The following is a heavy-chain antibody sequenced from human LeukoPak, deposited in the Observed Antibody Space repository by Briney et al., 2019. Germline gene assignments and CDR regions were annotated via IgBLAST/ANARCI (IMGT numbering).Heavy chain of an antibody. D-gene: IGHD5-12*01. CDR3: ATYEGLKEYFDY. V-gene: IGHV4-59*01. CDR2: IYYSGST. CDR1: GGSISTYF. J-gene: IGHJ4*02. Sequence: SETLSLTCTVSGGSISTYFWSWIRQPPGKGLEWIGYIYYSGSTNYNPSLKSRVTISLDTSKNQFSLKLSSVTAADTAMYYCATYEGLKEYFDYWGQGTLVTVSS.